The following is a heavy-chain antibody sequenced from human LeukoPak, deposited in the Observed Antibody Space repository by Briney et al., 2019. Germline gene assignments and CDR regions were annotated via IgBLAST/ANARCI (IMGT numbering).Heavy chain of an antibody. CDR2: INSDGSST. CDR1: GFTFSSYW. D-gene: IGHD1-26*01. Sequence: PGGSLRLSCAASGFTFSSYWMHWVRQAPGKGLVWVSRINSDGSSTGYADSVKGRFTISRDNAKNTLYLQMNSLRAEDTAVYYCARVNSGATYYFDYWGQGTLVTVSS. V-gene: IGHV3-74*01. CDR3: ARVNSGATYYFDY. J-gene: IGHJ4*02.